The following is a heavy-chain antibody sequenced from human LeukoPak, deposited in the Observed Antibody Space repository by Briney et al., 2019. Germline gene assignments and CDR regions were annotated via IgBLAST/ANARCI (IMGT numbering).Heavy chain of an antibody. D-gene: IGHD3-22*01. CDR2: IYSGGST. V-gene: IGHV3-53*01. CDR3: ARDNHDSSGLLRSY. Sequence: GGSLRLSCAASGFTVSSNYMSWVRQAPGKGLEWVSVIYSGGSTYYVDSVKGRFTISRDNSKNTLYLQMNSLRAEDTAVYYCARDNHDSSGLLRSYWGQGTLVTVSS. CDR1: GFTVSSNY. J-gene: IGHJ4*02.